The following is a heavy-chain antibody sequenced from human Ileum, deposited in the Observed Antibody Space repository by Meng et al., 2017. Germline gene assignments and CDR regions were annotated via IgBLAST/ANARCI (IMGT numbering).Heavy chain of an antibody. J-gene: IGHJ4*02. CDR3: ARTETALDY. Sequence: VQLHESGTGQVRSSETLCHTGAVSGRAVNTDSYYWSWIRQPPGKGPEWIAYIYYDGSTNNNPSLKSWFIISADTSKNRFSLKLSSVTDADTSVYYCARTETALDYWGQGTLVTVSS. V-gene: IGHV4-61*01. CDR2: IYYDGST. D-gene: IGHD5-18*01. CDR1: GRAVNTDSYY.